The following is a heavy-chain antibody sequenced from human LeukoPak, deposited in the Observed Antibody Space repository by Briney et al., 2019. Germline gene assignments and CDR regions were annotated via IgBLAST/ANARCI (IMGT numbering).Heavy chain of an antibody. CDR2: ISSSSSYI. D-gene: IGHD6-6*01. J-gene: IGHJ4*02. V-gene: IGHV3-21*01. CDR1: GFTFSSYW. Sequence: AGGSLRLSCAASGFTFSSYWMSWVRQAPGKGLEWVSSISSSSSYIYYADSVKGRFTISRDNAKNSLYLQMNSLRAEDTAVYYCARAGIAARRGFDYWGQGTLVTVSS. CDR3: ARAGIAARRGFDY.